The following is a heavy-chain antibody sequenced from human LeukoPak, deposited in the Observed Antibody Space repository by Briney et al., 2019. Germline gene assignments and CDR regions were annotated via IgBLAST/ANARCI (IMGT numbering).Heavy chain of an antibody. CDR3: ATHAPTNAFVN. Sequence: PSVTLSLTCTVSGGSISSYYWSCIRQPPGKGLEWIGYIYYSGSTNYNPSLKSRVTISVDTSKNHFFLTLSSVTAADTAVYYCATHAPTNAFVNWGQGTVVTVSS. J-gene: IGHJ3*02. D-gene: IGHD1-1*01. CDR2: IYYSGST. V-gene: IGHV4-59*08. CDR1: GGSISSYY.